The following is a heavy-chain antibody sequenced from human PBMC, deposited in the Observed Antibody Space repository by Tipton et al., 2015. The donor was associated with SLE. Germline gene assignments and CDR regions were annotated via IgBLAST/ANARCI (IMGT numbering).Heavy chain of an antibody. CDR1: GGSFSDYY. V-gene: IGHV4-34*01. J-gene: IGHJ4*02. Sequence: LRLSCAVYGGSFSDYYWSWIRQSPGKGLEWIGEINHSGSTNYNPSLKSRVTISVDTSKNQFSLKLSSVTAADTAVYYCARDRSEGPFDSWGQGTLVTVSS. CDR3: ARDRSEGPFDS. CDR2: INHSGST.